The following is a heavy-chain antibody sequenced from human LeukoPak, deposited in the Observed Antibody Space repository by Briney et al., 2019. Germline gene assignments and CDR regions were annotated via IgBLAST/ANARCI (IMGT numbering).Heavy chain of an antibody. CDR3: ARGERYCSGGSCYYTWYYFDY. V-gene: IGHV4-34*01. CDR1: GGSFSGYY. J-gene: IGHJ4*02. CDR2: INHSGST. Sequence: PSETLSLTCAVYGGSFSGYYWSWIRQPPGKGLEWIGGINHSGSTNYNPSLKSRVTISVDTSKNQFSLKLSSVTAADTAVYYCARGERYCSGGSCYYTWYYFDYWGQGTLVTVSS. D-gene: IGHD2-15*01.